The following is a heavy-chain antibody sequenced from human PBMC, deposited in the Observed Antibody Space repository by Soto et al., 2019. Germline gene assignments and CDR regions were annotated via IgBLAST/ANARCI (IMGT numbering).Heavy chain of an antibody. Sequence: LRLSCAASGFTFSSYAMSWVRQAPGKGLEWVSAISGSGGSTYYADSVKGRFTISRDNSKNTLYLQMNSLRAEDTAVYYCAKAGDRELYYFDYWGQGTLVTVSS. CDR3: AKAGDRELYYFDY. CDR2: ISGSGGST. CDR1: GFTFSSYA. D-gene: IGHD1-26*01. J-gene: IGHJ4*02. V-gene: IGHV3-23*01.